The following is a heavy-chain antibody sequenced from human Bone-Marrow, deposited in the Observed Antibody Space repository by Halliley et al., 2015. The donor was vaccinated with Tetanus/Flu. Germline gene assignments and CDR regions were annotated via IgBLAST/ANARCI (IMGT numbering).Heavy chain of an antibody. Sequence: YIYSSGSTNYNPSLKSRVTMSVDTSKMQFSLKLTSMTAADTAVYYCARGGDCNSWNCERWFDPWGQGTLVTVSS. V-gene: IGHV4-59*09. CDR2: IYSSGST. CDR3: ARGGDCNSWNCERWFDP. D-gene: IGHD1-7*01. J-gene: IGHJ5*02.